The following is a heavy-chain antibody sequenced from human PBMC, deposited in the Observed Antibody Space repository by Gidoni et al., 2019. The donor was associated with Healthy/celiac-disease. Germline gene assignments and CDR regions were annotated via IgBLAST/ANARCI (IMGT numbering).Heavy chain of an antibody. CDR1: GFPFDDYA. J-gene: IGHJ4*02. CDR3: AKGEMATIPYYFDY. D-gene: IGHD5-12*01. CDR2: ISWNSGSI. Sequence: DVQLVESGGGLVQPGRSLRLSCSASGFPFDDYAMHWVRQAPGKGLEWVSGISWNSGSIGYADSVKGRFTISRDNAKNSLYLQMNSLRAEDTALYYCAKGEMATIPYYFDYWGQGTLVTVSS. V-gene: IGHV3-9*01.